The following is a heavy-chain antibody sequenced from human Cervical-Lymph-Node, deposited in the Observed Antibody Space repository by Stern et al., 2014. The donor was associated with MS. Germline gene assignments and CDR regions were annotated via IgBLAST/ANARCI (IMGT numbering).Heavy chain of an antibody. CDR2: INPKSGGT. Sequence: QVQLVESGAEVAKPGASVKVSCKASGYIFTDYYLHWVRQAPGHGLEWMGRINPKSGGTSYAPSFQGRVTLTRDTSITTAYMDLSRLTSDDTAVYYCTRALRIADRPSPGGHWFDPWGQGTLVIVSS. D-gene: IGHD6-6*01. CDR3: TRALRIADRPSPGGHWFDP. J-gene: IGHJ5*02. V-gene: IGHV1-2*02. CDR1: GYIFTDYY.